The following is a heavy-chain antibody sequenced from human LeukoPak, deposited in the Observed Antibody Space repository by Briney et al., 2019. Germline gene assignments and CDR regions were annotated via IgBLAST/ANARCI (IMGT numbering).Heavy chain of an antibody. D-gene: IGHD6-6*01. J-gene: IGHJ6*03. Sequence: PSQTLSLTCTVSGGSLSSGSYYWSWIRQPPGKGLEWFGEINHSGSTNYNPCLKSRLNISVETSKNQFSLKLSSVTAADTAVYYCARGQYSSSSTAYYYYYMDVWGKGTTVTVSS. CDR3: ARGQYSSSSTAYYYYYMDV. CDR1: GGSLSSGSYY. CDR2: INHSGST. V-gene: IGHV4-39*07.